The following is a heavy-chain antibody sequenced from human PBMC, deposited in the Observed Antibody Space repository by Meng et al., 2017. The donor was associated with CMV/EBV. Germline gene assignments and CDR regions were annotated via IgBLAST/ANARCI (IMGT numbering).Heavy chain of an antibody. Sequence: ASVKVSCKAFGYTFTSYYMHWVRQAPGQGLEWMGIINPSGGSTSYAQKFQGRVTMTRDTSTSTVYMELSSLRSEDTAVYYCARGTLSGSSPAVFDYWGQGTLVTVSS. CDR3: ARGTLSGSSPAVFDY. V-gene: IGHV1-46*01. CDR2: INPSGGST. J-gene: IGHJ4*02. D-gene: IGHD1-26*01. CDR1: GYTFTSYY.